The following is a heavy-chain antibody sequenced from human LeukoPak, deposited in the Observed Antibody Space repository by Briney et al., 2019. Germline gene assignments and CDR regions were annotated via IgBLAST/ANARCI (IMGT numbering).Heavy chain of an antibody. CDR2: IYTSGST. CDR3: ARDVRNPKNYYDSSGINWFDP. CDR1: GDSISSYY. V-gene: IGHV4-4*07. Sequence: SETLSLTCTVSGDSISSYYWSWIRQPAGKGLEWIGRIYTSGSTNYNPSLKSRVTMSVDTSKNQFSLKLSSVTAADTAVYYCARDVRNPKNYYDSSGINWFDPWGQGTLVTVSS. J-gene: IGHJ5*02. D-gene: IGHD3-22*01.